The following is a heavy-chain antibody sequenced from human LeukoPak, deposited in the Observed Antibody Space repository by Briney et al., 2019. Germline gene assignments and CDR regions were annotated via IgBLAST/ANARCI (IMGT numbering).Heavy chain of an antibody. CDR3: ARDPWGYRAGVMDF. J-gene: IGHJ4*02. D-gene: IGHD1-1*01. CDR1: GFTFSSYW. Sequence: GMSLRLSCGASGFTFSSYWMHWVRQAPGEGLVWVSRINTDGTTTDRADSVKGRFTISRDNAKNTLYLQMNSLRAEDTAVYFCARDPWGYRAGVMDFWGLGTLVTVSS. V-gene: IGHV3-74*01. CDR2: INTDGTTT.